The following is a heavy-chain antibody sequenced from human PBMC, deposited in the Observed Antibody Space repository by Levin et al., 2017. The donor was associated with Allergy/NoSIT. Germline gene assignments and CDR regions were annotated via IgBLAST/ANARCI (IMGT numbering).Heavy chain of an antibody. CDR3: AIIYSSSRNFDY. V-gene: IGHV1-69*13. Sequence: SVKVSCKASGGTFSSYAISWVRQAPGQGLEWMGGTIPIFGTANYAQKFQGRVTITADESTSTAYMELSSLRSEDTAVYYCAIIYSSSRNFDYWGQGTLVTVSS. CDR2: TIPIFGTA. D-gene: IGHD6-13*01. CDR1: GGTFSSYA. J-gene: IGHJ4*02.